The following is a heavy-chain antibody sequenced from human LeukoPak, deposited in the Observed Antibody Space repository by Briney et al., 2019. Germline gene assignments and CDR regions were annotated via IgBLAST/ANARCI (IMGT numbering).Heavy chain of an antibody. CDR1: GYSFTSYW. J-gene: IGHJ4*02. CDR2: IYPGDSDT. Sequence: GESLRISCKGSGYSFTSYWIGWVCQMPGKGLEWMGIIYPGDSDTRYSPSFQGQVTISADKSISIAYLQWSSLKASDTAVYYCARLGSTSCYDYWGQGTLVTVSS. D-gene: IGHD2-2*01. V-gene: IGHV5-51*01. CDR3: ARLGSTSCYDY.